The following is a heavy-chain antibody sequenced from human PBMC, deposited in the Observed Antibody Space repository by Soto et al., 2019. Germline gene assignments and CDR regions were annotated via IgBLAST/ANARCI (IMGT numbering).Heavy chain of an antibody. CDR1: GFMFDSYG. V-gene: IGHV3-33*01. D-gene: IGHD6-19*01. Sequence: QVQLVESGGGVVQPGRSLRLSCVASGFMFDSYGMHWVRQAPGKGLEWVAIILYGGSEKYHADSVKGRFTISRDNSKNTLYLQMNSLRAEDTALYYCAREPGRIAVAGFDYWGQGTLVTVSS. CDR3: AREPGRIAVAGFDY. CDR2: ILYGGSEK. J-gene: IGHJ4*02.